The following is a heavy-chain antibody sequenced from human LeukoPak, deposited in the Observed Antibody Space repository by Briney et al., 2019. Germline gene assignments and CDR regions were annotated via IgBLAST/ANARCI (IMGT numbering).Heavy chain of an antibody. V-gene: IGHV3-20*04. CDR2: INWNGGST. D-gene: IGHD3-9*01. CDR3: ARSTAKLTGYYNYMDV. J-gene: IGHJ6*03. Sequence: RPGGSLRLSCAASGFTFDDYGMSWLRHAPGKGLEWVSGINWNGGSTVYADSVKGRFTISRDNAKNSLYLQMNSLRAEDTALYYCARSTAKLTGYYNYMDVWGKGTTVTVSS. CDR1: GFTFDDYG.